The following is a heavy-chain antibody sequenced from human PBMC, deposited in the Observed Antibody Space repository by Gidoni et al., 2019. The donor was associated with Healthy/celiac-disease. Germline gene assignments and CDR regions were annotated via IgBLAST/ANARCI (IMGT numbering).Heavy chain of an antibody. CDR1: GGSISSGGYS. D-gene: IGHD3-9*01. Sequence: LQLQESGSGLVKPSQTLSLTCAVPGGSISSGGYSWSWIRQPPGKGLEWIGYIYHSGSTYYNPSLKSRVTISVDRSKNQFSLKLSSVTAADTAVYYCARAYYDILIGYPHAFDYWGQGTLVTVSS. V-gene: IGHV4-30-2*01. J-gene: IGHJ4*02. CDR2: IYHSGST. CDR3: ARAYYDILIGYPHAFDY.